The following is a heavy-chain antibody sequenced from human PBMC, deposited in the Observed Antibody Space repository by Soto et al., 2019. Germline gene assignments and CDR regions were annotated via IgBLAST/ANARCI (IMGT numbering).Heavy chain of an antibody. CDR3: ARGARLRFTSFDV. V-gene: IGHV3-30-3*01. D-gene: IGHD3-16*01. CDR2: ISNDGNNK. J-gene: IGHJ3*01. Sequence: QVQLVESGGGVVQPGRSLRLSCAASGFTFTRSTLHWVRQAPGKGLEWVAIISNDGNNKYYADSVKGRFTISRDNSKNTIFLQMNSLRPDDTAVYYCARGARLRFTSFDVWGQGTVVTVSS. CDR1: GFTFTRST.